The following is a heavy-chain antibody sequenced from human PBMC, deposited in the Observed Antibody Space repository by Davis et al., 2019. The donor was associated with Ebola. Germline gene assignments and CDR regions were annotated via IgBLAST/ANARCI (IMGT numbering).Heavy chain of an antibody. D-gene: IGHD1-26*01. CDR2: INHSGST. Sequence: PSETLSLTCAVYGGSFSGYYWSWIRQPPGKGLEWIGEINHSGSTNYNPSLKSRVTISVDTSKNQFSLKLSSVTAADTAVYYCARTPWYSHYSGDQYYFDYWGLETQVSVSS. CDR1: GGSFSGYY. CDR3: ARTPWYSHYSGDQYYFDY. V-gene: IGHV4-34*01. J-gene: IGHJ4*02.